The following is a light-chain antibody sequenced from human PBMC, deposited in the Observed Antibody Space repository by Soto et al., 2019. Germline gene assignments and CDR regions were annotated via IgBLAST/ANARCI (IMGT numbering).Light chain of an antibody. CDR1: QSVSSY. CDR2: GAS. CDR3: QQYNSYSS. Sequence: EIVLTQSPGTLSLSPGERATLSWRASQSVSSYLAWYQQQPGQAPRLLIYGASTRAIGIPDRFSGDGSGTEFTLTISSLQPEDSATYYCQQYNSYSSFGPGTKVDIK. J-gene: IGKJ3*01. V-gene: IGKV3D-15*01.